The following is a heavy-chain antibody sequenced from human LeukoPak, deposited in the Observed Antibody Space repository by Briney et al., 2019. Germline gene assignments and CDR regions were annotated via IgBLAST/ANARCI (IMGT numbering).Heavy chain of an antibody. J-gene: IGHJ3*02. CDR3: ARDLRPYSGYNNLAFYI. D-gene: IGHD5-12*01. V-gene: IGHV3-21*01. Sequence: VKGRFTISRDNAKNSLYLQINSLRAEDTAVYYCARDLRPYSGYNNLAFYIWVQGTMVTVSS.